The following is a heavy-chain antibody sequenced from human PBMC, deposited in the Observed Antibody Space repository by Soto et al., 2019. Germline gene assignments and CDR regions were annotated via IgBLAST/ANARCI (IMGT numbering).Heavy chain of an antibody. Sequence: QVQLVESGGGVVQPGRSLRLSCAGSGFTFSSYGMHWVRQAPGKGLEWVAVISYDGSDKYYGDSVKGRFTISRDDSKNTLYLQMNSLRVEDTAIYYCAKTAGYDYVWGSSGLDPWGQGPLVTVSS. D-gene: IGHD3-16*01. CDR3: AKTAGYDYVWGSSGLDP. CDR1: GFTFSSYG. CDR2: ISYDGSDK. J-gene: IGHJ5*02. V-gene: IGHV3-30*18.